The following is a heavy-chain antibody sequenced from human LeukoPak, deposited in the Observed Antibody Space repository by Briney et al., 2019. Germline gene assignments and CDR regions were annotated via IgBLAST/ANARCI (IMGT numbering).Heavy chain of an antibody. CDR1: GYTFTGYY. V-gene: IGHV1-2*02. Sequence: RASVKVSCKASGYTFTGYYMHWVRQAPGQGLEWMGWINPNSGGTNYAQKFQGRVTMTRDTSISTVYMELSRLRSDDTAVYYCARGIGYEPFDYWGQGTLVAVSS. CDR2: INPNSGGT. D-gene: IGHD5-12*01. J-gene: IGHJ4*02. CDR3: ARGIGYEPFDY.